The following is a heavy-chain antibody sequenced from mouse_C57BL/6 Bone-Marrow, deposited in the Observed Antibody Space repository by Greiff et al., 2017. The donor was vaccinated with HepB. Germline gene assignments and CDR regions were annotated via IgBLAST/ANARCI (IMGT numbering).Heavy chain of an antibody. D-gene: IGHD2-3*01. V-gene: IGHV1-80*01. CDR3: ARHDGYPYWYFDV. J-gene: IGHJ1*03. CDR2: IYPGDGDT. Sequence: QVQLQQSGAELVKPGASVKISCKASGYAFSSYWMNWVKQRPGKGLEWIGQIYPGDGDTNYNGKFKGKATLTADKSSSTAYMQLSSLTSEDSAVYFCARHDGYPYWYFDVWGTGTTVTVSS. CDR1: GYAFSSYW.